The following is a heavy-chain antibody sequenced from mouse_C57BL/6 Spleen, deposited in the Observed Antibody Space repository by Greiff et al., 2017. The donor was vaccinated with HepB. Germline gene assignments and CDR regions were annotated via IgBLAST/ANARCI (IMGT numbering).Heavy chain of an antibody. V-gene: IGHV1-54*01. CDR2: INPGSGGT. CDR3: ARGDYGIDY. Sequence: VHLVESGAELVRPGTSVKVSCKASGYAFTNYLIEWVKQRPGQGLEWIGVINPGSGGTNYNEKFKGKATLTADKSSSTAYMQLSSLTSEDSAVYFCARGDYGIDYWGQGTTLTVSS. J-gene: IGHJ2*01. CDR1: GYAFTNYL. D-gene: IGHD1-1*01.